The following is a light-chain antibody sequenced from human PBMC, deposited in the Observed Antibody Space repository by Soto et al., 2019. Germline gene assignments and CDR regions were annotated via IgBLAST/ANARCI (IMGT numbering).Light chain of an antibody. Sequence: QSVLTQPPSVSGAPGQRVTISRTGSSSNIGAGYVVHWYQHLPGTAPRLLIYGNSNRPSGVPDRFSGSKSGTSASLAITGLQTEDEADYYCQSFDSGLRGEVFGGGTKLTVL. CDR1: SSNIGAGYV. CDR3: QSFDSGLRGEV. J-gene: IGLJ3*02. CDR2: GNS. V-gene: IGLV1-40*01.